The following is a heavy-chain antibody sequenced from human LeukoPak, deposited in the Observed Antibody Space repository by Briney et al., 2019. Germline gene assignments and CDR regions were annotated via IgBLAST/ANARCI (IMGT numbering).Heavy chain of an antibody. CDR3: AREYIGSDYFDY. J-gene: IGHJ4*02. D-gene: IGHD5-12*01. V-gene: IGHV3-33*01. Sequence: GGSLRPSCAASGSTFSTYGTHWVRQAPGRGLEWVAVIRSDGSSEYYADSVKGRFTISRDNAKNSLYLQMNSLRAEDTAVYYCAREYIGSDYFDYWGQGTLVTVSS. CDR2: IRSDGSSE. CDR1: GSTFSTYG.